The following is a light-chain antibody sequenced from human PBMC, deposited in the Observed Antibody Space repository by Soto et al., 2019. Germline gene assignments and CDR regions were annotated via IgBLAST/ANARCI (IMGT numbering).Light chain of an antibody. V-gene: IGKV3-11*01. CDR2: DAS. Sequence: EVVLTQSPATLSLSPGERATLSCRASQSVSGYLAWYQQKPGQAPRLLMYDASNRATGIPARFSGSGSGTDFTLTFSSLEPEDFAVYYCQQRSNWPSTFGGGTKVEIK. J-gene: IGKJ4*01. CDR1: QSVSGY. CDR3: QQRSNWPST.